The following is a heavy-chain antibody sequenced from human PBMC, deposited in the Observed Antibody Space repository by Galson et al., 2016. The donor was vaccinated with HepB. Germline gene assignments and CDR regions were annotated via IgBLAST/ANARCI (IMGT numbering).Heavy chain of an antibody. D-gene: IGHD1-1*01. J-gene: IGHJ4*02. CDR1: RGSISSYY. CDR3: ARTGNFDY. Sequence: SETLSLTCTISRGSISSYYWSWIRQPPGKGLEWIGYIAYSGNTHYNPSLKSRVNISLDKSKDQVSLKLRSVTPPDTAVYYCARTGNFDYWGQGTLVAVSS. CDR2: IAYSGNT. V-gene: IGHV4-59*01.